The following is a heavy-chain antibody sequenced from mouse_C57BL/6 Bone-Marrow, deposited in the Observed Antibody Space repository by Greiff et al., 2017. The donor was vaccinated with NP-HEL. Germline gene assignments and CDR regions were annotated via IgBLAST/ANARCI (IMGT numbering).Heavy chain of an antibody. D-gene: IGHD1-1*01. CDR3: ARKAYYGRSYEFAY. CDR2: IDPSDSYT. V-gene: IGHV1-50*01. CDR1: GYTFTTYW. J-gene: IGHJ3*01. Sequence: QVQLQQPGAELVKPGASVKLSCKASGYTFTTYWMQWVKQRPGQGLEWIGEIDPSDSYTNYNQKFKGKATLTVDTSSSTDNMQLSSLTSEDSAVYYCARKAYYGRSYEFAYWGQGTLVTVSA.